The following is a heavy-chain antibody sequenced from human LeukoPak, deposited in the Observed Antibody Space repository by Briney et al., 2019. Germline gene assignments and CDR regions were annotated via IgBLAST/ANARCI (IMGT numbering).Heavy chain of an antibody. J-gene: IGHJ3*02. V-gene: IGHV3-23*01. CDR3: AKGYYSDSTGYPYGRAFDI. Sequence: GGSLRLSCAASGFTFRNYALSWVRQAPGKGLEWVSTVTASGDSTYYADSVKGRFTISRDNSKNTLYLQMNSLRAEDTAVYYCAKGYYSDSTGYPYGRAFDIWGQGTMVTVSS. CDR1: GFTFRNYA. CDR2: VTASGDST. D-gene: IGHD3-22*01.